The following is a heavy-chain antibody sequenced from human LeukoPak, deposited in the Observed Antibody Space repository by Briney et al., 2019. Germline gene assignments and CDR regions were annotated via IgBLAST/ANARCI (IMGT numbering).Heavy chain of an antibody. V-gene: IGHV3-21*01. Sequence: AGGSLRLSCAASGFTFSSYSMNWVRQAPGKGLEWVSTISSSSSYIYYADSVKGRFTISRDNAKNSLYLQMNSLRAEDTAVYYCARGSGYDFFDYWGQGTLVTVSS. CDR3: ARGSGYDFFDY. CDR1: GFTFSSYS. D-gene: IGHD5-12*01. J-gene: IGHJ4*02. CDR2: ISSSSSYI.